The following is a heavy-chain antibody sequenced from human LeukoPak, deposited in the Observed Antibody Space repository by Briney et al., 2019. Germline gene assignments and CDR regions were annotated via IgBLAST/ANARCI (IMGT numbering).Heavy chain of an antibody. J-gene: IGHJ6*02. Sequence: PSETLSLTCTVSGYSISSSSYYWGWIRQPPGKGLEWIGSIYYSGRTYYNPSLKSRVTISVDTSKNQFSLKLSSVTAADTAVYYCARYCSSTNCPSFAPYGMDVWGQGTTVTVSS. V-gene: IGHV4-39*01. D-gene: IGHD2-2*01. CDR3: ARYCSSTNCPSFAPYGMDV. CDR1: GYSISSSSYY. CDR2: IYYSGRT.